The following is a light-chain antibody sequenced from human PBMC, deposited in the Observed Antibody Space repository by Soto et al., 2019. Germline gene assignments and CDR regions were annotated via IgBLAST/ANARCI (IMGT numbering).Light chain of an antibody. CDR2: ENN. CDR1: SSSIGSNY. Sequence: QSVLTQPPSVSAAPGQMVTISCSGSSSSIGSNYVSWYQQVPGTAPKLLIYENNKRPSGIPDRFSGSKPGTSATLGIAGLQTGDEADYYCGTWDSSLSVYVFGSGTKVTVL. J-gene: IGLJ1*01. CDR3: GTWDSSLSVYV. V-gene: IGLV1-51*01.